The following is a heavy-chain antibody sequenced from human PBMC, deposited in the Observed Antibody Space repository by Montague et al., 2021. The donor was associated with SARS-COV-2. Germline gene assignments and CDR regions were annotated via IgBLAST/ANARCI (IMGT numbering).Heavy chain of an antibody. J-gene: IGHJ6*02. CDR3: ARTMTTGTTVYGWGDYYYGMDV. D-gene: IGHD4-17*01. CDR1: GFSLSTSGMC. CDR2: IDWDDDK. Sequence: PALVKPTQTLTLTCTFSGFSLSTSGMCVSWIRQPPGKALEWLARIDWDDDKYYSTSLKTRLTISKDTSKNQVVLTMTNMDPVDTATYYCARTMTTGTTVYGWGDYYYGMDVWGQGTTVTVSS. V-gene: IGHV2-70*11.